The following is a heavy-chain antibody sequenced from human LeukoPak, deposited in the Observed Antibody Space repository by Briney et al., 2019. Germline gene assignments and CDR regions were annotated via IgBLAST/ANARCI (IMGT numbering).Heavy chain of an antibody. Sequence: GGSLRLSCVASGLTFHDYAMHWVRQAPGKGLEWVSLISADGGSTFYADSVRGRLSISRDNSKNSLYLQMNSLRTEDTAMYYCAKESGKFDYWGQGTLVAVSS. CDR3: AKESGKFDY. J-gene: IGHJ4*02. V-gene: IGHV3-43*02. CDR1: GLTFHDYA. CDR2: ISADGGST.